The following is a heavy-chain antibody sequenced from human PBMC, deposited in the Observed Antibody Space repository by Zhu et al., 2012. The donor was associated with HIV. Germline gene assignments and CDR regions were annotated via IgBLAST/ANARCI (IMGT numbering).Heavy chain of an antibody. Sequence: QVQLQESGPGLVKPSETLSLTCSVSGGSMSGDYWTWVRQPAGKRLEWIGRIYISGNTNYNPSLKSRVTMSIDTSKNQFSLQLTSVTAADTAIYYCARADYYDTSGLAGAFDIWAKGNSHRLF. V-gene: IGHV4-4*07. CDR1: GGSMSGDY. CDR3: ARADYYDTSGLAGAFDI. J-gene: IGHJ3*02. CDR2: IYISGNT. D-gene: IGHD3-22*01.